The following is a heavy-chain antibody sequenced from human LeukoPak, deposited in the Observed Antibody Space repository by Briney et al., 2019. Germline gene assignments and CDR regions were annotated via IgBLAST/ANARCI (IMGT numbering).Heavy chain of an antibody. V-gene: IGHV4-34*01. J-gene: IGHJ4*02. Sequence: PSETLSLTCAVYGGSFSGYYWSWIRQPPGKGLEWIAEINHSGSTNYNPSLKSRVTISVDTSNNQFSLKLTSVTAADTAVYYCVRTERREPSYGFGDFDYWGQGTLVTVSS. CDR1: GGSFSGYY. CDR2: INHSGST. CDR3: VRTERREPSYGFGDFDY. D-gene: IGHD5-18*01.